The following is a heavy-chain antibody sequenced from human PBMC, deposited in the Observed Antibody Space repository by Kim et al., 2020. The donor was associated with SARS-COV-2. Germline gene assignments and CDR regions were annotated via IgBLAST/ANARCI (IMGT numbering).Heavy chain of an antibody. D-gene: IGHD2-2*01. CDR3: AKDASSTSRYYYYYMDV. J-gene: IGHJ6*03. CDR2: ITGRGGST. Sequence: GGGSAITGRGGSTYYADSAKGRFTISGDNSKYTLYLQMNSLRAEDTAVYYCAKDASSTSRYYYYYMDVWGKGTTVTVSS. V-gene: IGHV3-23*01.